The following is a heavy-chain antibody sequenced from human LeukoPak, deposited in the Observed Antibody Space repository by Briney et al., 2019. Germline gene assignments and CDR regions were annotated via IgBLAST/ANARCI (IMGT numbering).Heavy chain of an antibody. J-gene: IGHJ4*02. CDR2: INHSGST. CDR1: GGSSSGYY. CDR3: ARGVAATSYYFDY. D-gene: IGHD2-15*01. Sequence: PSETLSLTCAVYGGSSSGYYWSWIRQPPGKGLEWIGEINHSGSTNYNPSLKSRVTISVDTSKNQFSQKLSSVTAADTAAYYCARGVAATSYYFDYWGQGTLVTVSS. V-gene: IGHV4-34*01.